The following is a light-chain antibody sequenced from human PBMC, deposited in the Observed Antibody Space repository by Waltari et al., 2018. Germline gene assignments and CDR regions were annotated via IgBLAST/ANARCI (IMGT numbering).Light chain of an antibody. V-gene: IGKV1-NL1*01. J-gene: IGKJ4*01. Sequence: DIQMTQSPYSLSASVGDRVTITCRASQGIKKSLAWYQQKPGKPPKLLPHAASTLESGVPSRFSGSGSGAEYTLTISSLQPEDFATDYCQQYYSTPPLTFGGGTKVEIK. CDR1: QGIKKS. CDR2: AAS. CDR3: QQYYSTPPLT.